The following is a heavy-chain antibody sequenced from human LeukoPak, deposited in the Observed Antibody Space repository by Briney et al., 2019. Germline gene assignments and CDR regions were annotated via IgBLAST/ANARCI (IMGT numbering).Heavy chain of an antibody. J-gene: IGHJ4*02. V-gene: IGHV6-1*01. D-gene: IGHD6-19*01. CDR3: ARASVPYSSGWYILDY. CDR2: TYYRSKWYN. CDR1: GDSVSSNSAA. Sequence: PSQTLSLTCAISGDSVSSNSAAWNWIRQSPSRGLEWLGRTYYRSKWYNDYAVSVKSRITINPDTSKNQFSLQLNSVTPEDTAVYYCARASVPYSSGWYILDYWGQGTLVTVSS.